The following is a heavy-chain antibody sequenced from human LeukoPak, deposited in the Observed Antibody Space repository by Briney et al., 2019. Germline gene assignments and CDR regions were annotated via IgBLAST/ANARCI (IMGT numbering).Heavy chain of an antibody. V-gene: IGHV3-9*01. CDR1: GFTFDDYA. D-gene: IGHD1-26*01. CDR3: AREVGATHPDY. CDR2: ISWNSGSI. J-gene: IGHJ4*02. Sequence: PGGSLRLSCAASGFTFDDYAMHWVRQAPGKGLEWVSGISWNSGSIGYADSVKGRFTISRDNAKNSLYLQMNSLRAEDTAVYYCAREVGATHPDYWGQGTLVTVSS.